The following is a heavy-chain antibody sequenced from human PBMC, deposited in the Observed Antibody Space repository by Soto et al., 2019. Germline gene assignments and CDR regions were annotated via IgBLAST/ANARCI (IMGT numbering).Heavy chain of an antibody. V-gene: IGHV3-30*18. CDR2: ISYDGSNK. CDR3: AKDQVGVRGVIRL. J-gene: IGHJ4*02. D-gene: IGHD3-10*01. Sequence: QVQLVESGGGVVQPGRSLRLSCAASGFTFSSYGMHWVRQAPGKGLEWVAVISYDGSNKYYADSVKGRFTISRDNSKNTLYLQMNSLRAEDTAVYYCAKDQVGVRGVIRLWGQGTLVTVSS. CDR1: GFTFSSYG.